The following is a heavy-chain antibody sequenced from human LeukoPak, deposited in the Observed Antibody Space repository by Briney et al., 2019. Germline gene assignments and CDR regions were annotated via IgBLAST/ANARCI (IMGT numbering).Heavy chain of an antibody. Sequence: GGSLRLSCAASRFTFSSYSLNWVRQAQGKGLEWVSSISSSSSYIYYADSVKGRFTISRDNAKNSLYLQMNSLRAEDTAVYYCASRYCSGGSCLVYWGQGTLVTVSS. D-gene: IGHD2-15*01. J-gene: IGHJ4*02. CDR1: RFTFSSYS. CDR2: ISSSSSYI. V-gene: IGHV3-21*01. CDR3: ASRYCSGGSCLVY.